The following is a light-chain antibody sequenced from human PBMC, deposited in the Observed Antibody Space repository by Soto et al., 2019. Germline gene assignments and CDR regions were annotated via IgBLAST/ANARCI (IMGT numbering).Light chain of an antibody. J-gene: IGLJ7*01. CDR2: EGS. CDR1: SSDVGSYNL. CDR3: CSYAGSSTHAV. Sequence: QSALTQPASVSGSPGQSITISCTGTSSDVGSYNLVSWYQQHPGKAPKLMIYEGSKRPSGVSNRFSGSKSGNTASLTISGLQAEDEADYYCCSYAGSSTHAVFGGGTLLTVL. V-gene: IGLV2-23*01.